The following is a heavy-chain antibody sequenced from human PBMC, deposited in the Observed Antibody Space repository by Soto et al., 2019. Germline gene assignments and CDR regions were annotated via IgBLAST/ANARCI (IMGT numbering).Heavy chain of an antibody. J-gene: IGHJ6*02. D-gene: IGHD5-18*01. CDR1: GFTFSDYY. V-gene: IGHV3-11*06. CDR2: ISSMSTYS. Sequence: EGSLRLSCVASGFTFSDYYMNWVRQAPGKGLEWVSDISSMSTYSKYADSVKGRFTISRDNAKKSLYLQMTSLRAEDTAVYYCARGGDTALALYSMDVWGQGTTFTVSS. CDR3: ARGGDTALALYSMDV.